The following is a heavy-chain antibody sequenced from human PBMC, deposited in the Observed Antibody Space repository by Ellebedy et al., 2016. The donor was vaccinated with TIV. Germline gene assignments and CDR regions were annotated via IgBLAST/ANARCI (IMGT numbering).Heavy chain of an antibody. J-gene: IGHJ4*02. CDR2: DATDGNRK. CDR1: GFTFSSSD. CDR3: TRGPTHGGFDY. V-gene: IGHV3-30*03. D-gene: IGHD3-16*01. Sequence: PGGSLRLSCAASGFTFSSSDMHWIRQTPGKGLEWLSHDATDGNRKYYADSVKGRFTTSRDISKNTLFLQMKSLRVEDTAVYYCTRGPTHGGFDYWGQGTLVTVSS.